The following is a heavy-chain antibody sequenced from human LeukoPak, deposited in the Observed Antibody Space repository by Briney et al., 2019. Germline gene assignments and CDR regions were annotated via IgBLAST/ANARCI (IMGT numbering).Heavy chain of an antibody. CDR2: ITPIVDIA. Sequence: GASVKVSCKASGGSFSNYAFSWVQQAPGQGLEWMGRITPIVDIATYIQKFQGRVTITANKFTSTAYMELSSLTSEDTAVYYCARSVFPYYSGSGSPYNVDVRQNSYFDFWDQGTLVTVSS. CDR3: ARSVFPYYSGSGSPYNVDVRQNSYFDF. V-gene: IGHV1-69*04. D-gene: IGHD3-10*01. J-gene: IGHJ4*02. CDR1: GGSFSNYA.